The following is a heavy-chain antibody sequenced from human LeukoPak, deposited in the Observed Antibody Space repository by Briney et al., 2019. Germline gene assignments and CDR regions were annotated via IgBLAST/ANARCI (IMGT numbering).Heavy chain of an antibody. V-gene: IGHV3-7*01. Sequence: PGGSLRLSCAVSGFTFSNYWMNWVRQAPGKGLEWVASIGQDGGEKSYVDSVKGRFTISRDNTRNSLYLQMSSLRAEDTAVYYCARDGTAAGLYFDLWGQGTLVTVSS. CDR3: ARDGTAAGLYFDL. CDR1: GFTFSNYW. D-gene: IGHD6-13*01. CDR2: IGQDGGEK. J-gene: IGHJ4*01.